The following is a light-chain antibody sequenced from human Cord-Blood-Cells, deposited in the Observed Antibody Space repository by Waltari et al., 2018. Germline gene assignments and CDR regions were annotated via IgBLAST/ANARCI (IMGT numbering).Light chain of an antibody. CDR1: SSDVGGYHY. CDR3: SSYAGSNNLV. J-gene: IGLJ2*01. V-gene: IGLV2-8*01. Sequence: QSALTQPPSASGSPGQSVTISCTGTSSDVGGYHYVSWYQQHPGKAPKLMIYEVSKRLSGVPDRFSGSKSGNTASLTVSGLQAEDEADYYCSSYAGSNNLVFGGGTKLTVL. CDR2: EVS.